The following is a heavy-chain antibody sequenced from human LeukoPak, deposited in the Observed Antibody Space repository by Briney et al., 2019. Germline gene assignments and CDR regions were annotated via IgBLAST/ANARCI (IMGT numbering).Heavy chain of an antibody. CDR2: SKSKGDGGTT. J-gene: IGHJ3*01. Sequence: PGGSLRLSCAASGFTFSTTWMTWVRQAPGKGLEWVGRSKSKGDGGTTDYAAPVKGRFTISRDDAKNTLYLQMNSLKIEDTAVYYCTKLWLGAFDDWGQGTMVTVSS. D-gene: IGHD3-10*01. CDR3: TKLWLGAFDD. V-gene: IGHV3-15*01. CDR1: GFTFSTTW.